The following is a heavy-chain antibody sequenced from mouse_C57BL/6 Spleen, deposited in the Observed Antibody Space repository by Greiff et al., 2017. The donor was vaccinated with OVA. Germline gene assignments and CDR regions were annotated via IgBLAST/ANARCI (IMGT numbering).Heavy chain of an antibody. Sequence: EVQLVESGGGLVKPGGSLKLSCAASGFTFSDYGMHWVRQTPEKGLEWVAYISSGSSTIYYTETVKGRFTLTRDKAKNTLFLQMTSLRSEDTAMYYCARRDYWGQGTTLTVSA. CDR1: GFTFSDYG. J-gene: IGHJ2*01. V-gene: IGHV5-17*01. CDR3: ARRDY. CDR2: ISSGSSTI.